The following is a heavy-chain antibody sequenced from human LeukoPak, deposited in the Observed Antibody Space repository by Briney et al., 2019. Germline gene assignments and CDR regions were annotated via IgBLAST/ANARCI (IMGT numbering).Heavy chain of an antibody. J-gene: IGHJ5*02. D-gene: IGHD1-1*01. V-gene: IGHV4-59*01. CDR3: ARGDNWNDASWFDP. Sequence: PSETLSLTCTVSGGPISSYYWSWIRQPPGKGLEWIGYIYYSGSTNYNPSLKSRVTISVDTSKNQFSLKLSSVTAADTAVYYCARGDNWNDASWFDPWGQGTLVTVSS. CDR1: GGPISSYY. CDR2: IYYSGST.